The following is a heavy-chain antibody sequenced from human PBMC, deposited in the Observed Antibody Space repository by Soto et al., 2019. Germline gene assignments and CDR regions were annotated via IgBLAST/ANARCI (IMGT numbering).Heavy chain of an antibody. J-gene: IGHJ4*02. D-gene: IGHD3-22*01. CDR3: ARGGYDSSGYYSRLEY. Sequence: QVQLQESGPGLVKPSGTLSLTCAVSGDSMRSNNWWSWVRQPPGKGLEWIGEIYHSGTTNYNPSLKSRVTISVDKSKNQFSLRLNSVTAADTAFYYCARGGYDSSGYYSRLEYWGQGTLVSVSS. CDR2: IYHSGTT. V-gene: IGHV4-4*02. CDR1: GDSMRSNNW.